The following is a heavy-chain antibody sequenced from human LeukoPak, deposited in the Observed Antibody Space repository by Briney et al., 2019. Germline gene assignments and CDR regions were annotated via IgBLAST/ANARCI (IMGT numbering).Heavy chain of an antibody. V-gene: IGHV4-61*01. CDR3: ARLYSSGCFDY. CDR1: GGSVSSGSYY. D-gene: IGHD6-19*01. Sequence: SETLSLTCTVSGGSVSSGSYYWSWIRQPPGTGLEWIGYIYYSGSTNYNPSPKSRVTISVDMSKNQFSLKLTSVTAADTAVYYCARLYSSGCFDYWGQGTLVAVSS. CDR2: IYYSGST. J-gene: IGHJ4*02.